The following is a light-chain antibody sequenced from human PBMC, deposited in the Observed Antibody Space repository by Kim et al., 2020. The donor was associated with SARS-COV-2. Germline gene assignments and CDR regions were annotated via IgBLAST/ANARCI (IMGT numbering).Light chain of an antibody. J-gene: IGKJ4*01. CDR1: QYVSTN. V-gene: IGKV3-15*01. CDR2: GAS. CDR3: QQYITWLYT. Sequence: VSPGESVTLSCRASQYVSTNLAWYQQKSGQAPRLLIYGASTRATGVPARFGGRGSDTEFTLTISSLQSEDSAVYYCQQYITWLYTFGGGTKVDIK.